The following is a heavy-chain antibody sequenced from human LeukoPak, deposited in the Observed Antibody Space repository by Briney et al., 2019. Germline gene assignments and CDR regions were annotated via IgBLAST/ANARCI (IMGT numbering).Heavy chain of an antibody. CDR3: AREGYYAFDI. D-gene: IGHD3-22*01. V-gene: IGHV3-30*09. CDR1: GFTFSNYA. CDR2: ISYDGNNQ. Sequence: PGKSLRLSCAAAGFTFSNYAMQWVRQAPGKGLEWVAIISYDGNNQYYADSVKGRFAISRDSSQNMVYLQMNTLRVEDTAVYFCAREGYYAFDIWGQGTMVTVSS. J-gene: IGHJ3*02.